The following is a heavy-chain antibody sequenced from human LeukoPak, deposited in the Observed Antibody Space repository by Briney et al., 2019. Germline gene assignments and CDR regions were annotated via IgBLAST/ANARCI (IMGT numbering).Heavy chain of an antibody. CDR2: IYYSGST. CDR1: GGSISSYY. J-gene: IGHJ6*04. D-gene: IGHD6-13*01. V-gene: IGHV4-59*01. CDR3: AKGIAAADV. Sequence: SETLSPTCTVSGGSISSYYWSWIRQPPGKGLEWIGYIYYSGSTNYNPSLKSRVTISVDTSKNQFSLKLSSVTAADTAVYYCAKGIAAADVGGKGTTVTVSS.